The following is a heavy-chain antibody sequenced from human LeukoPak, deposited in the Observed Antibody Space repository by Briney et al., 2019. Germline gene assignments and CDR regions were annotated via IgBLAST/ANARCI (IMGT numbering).Heavy chain of an antibody. CDR3: TRWRGSAVLDY. V-gene: IGHV3-49*04. Sequence: PGGSLRLSCTASGFTFGDYAVTWVRQAPGKGLEWMASIGSRPTGGTTEYAASLKGRVTISRDDSKNSAYLQVNSLETGDTGVYYCTRWRGSAVLDYWGQGTLVTVSS. D-gene: IGHD3-10*01. CDR2: IGSRPTGGTT. J-gene: IGHJ4*02. CDR1: GFTFGDYA.